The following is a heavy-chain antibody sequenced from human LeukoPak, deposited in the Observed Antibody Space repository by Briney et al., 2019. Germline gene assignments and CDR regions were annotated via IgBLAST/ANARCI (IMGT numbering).Heavy chain of an antibody. J-gene: IGHJ6*03. CDR3: ARESGSYYFYYMDV. D-gene: IGHD1-26*01. Sequence: SETLSLTCTVSGGSISSGSYYWSWIRQPAGKGLEWIGRIYTSGSTNYNPSLKSRDTISVDTSKNQFSLKLSSVTAADTAVYYCARESGSYYFYYMDVWGKGTTVTVSS. V-gene: IGHV4-61*02. CDR1: GGSISSGSYY. CDR2: IYTSGST.